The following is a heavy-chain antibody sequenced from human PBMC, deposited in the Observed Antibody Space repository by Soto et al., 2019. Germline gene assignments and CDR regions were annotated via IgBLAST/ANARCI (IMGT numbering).Heavy chain of an antibody. CDR2: IMKDGGVK. D-gene: IGHD2-21*02. Sequence: GGSPRLSCAAPGFALSCYLMGLVRQAPGKGLEWVATIMKDGGVKKYVDSVKGRFTISRDNAKNSLFLQMNSLRAEDTAVYYCARDSDYYKADYWGQGTLVTVSS. V-gene: IGHV3-7*01. CDR3: ARDSDYYKADY. J-gene: IGHJ4*02. CDR1: GFALSCYL.